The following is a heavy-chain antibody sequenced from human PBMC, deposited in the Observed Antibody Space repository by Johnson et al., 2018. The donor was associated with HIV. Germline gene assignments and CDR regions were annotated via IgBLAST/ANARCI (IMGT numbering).Heavy chain of an antibody. CDR2: IRGDGWKT. D-gene: IGHD5-18*01. J-gene: IGHJ3*02. CDR1: GFTFSSYA. CDR3: ARAYSYGAFDI. Sequence: VQLVESGGGLVQPGGSLRLSCAASGFTFSSYAMNWVRQAPGKGLEWVSSIRGDGWKTYYADAVKGRFTISRDNSKNTLYLQMNSLRAEDTAVYYCARAYSYGAFDIWGLGTKVSVSS. V-gene: IGHV3-23*04.